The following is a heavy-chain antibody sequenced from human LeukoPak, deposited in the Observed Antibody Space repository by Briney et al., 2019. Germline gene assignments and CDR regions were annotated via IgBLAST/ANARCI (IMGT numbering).Heavy chain of an antibody. CDR2: IYYSGST. CDR1: GGSISSSSYY. CDR3: ARGRDYGGEFDY. J-gene: IGHJ4*02. D-gene: IGHD4-23*01. V-gene: IGHV4-39*07. Sequence: SETLSLTCTVSGGSISSSSYYWGWIRQPPGKGLEWIGSIYYSGSTYYNPSLKSRVTISVDTSKNQFSLKLSSVTAADTAVYYCARGRDYGGEFDYWGQGTLVTVSS.